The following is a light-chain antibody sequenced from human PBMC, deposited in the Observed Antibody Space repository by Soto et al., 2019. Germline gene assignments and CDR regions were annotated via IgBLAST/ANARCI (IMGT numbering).Light chain of an antibody. CDR3: QQYNSHSSYT. Sequence: DIQMTQSPSTLSASVGDRVTITCRASQSISSWLAWYQQKPGKAPKLLIYKASSLGSGVPSRFSGSESGTEFTLTISSLQAEDFAIYYCQQYNSHSSYTFGQGTKLEIK. V-gene: IGKV1-5*03. J-gene: IGKJ2*01. CDR1: QSISSW. CDR2: KAS.